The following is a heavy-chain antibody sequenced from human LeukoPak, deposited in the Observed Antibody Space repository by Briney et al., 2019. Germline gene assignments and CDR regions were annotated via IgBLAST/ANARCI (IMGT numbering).Heavy chain of an antibody. CDR2: VNHSGST. V-gene: IGHV4-34*01. J-gene: IGHJ6*03. CDR3: ARLWFGEGPYMDV. Sequence: SETLSLTFAVYGGSFSGYYWSWIRQPPGKGLEWIGEVNHSGSTNYNPSLKSRDTISVDTSKNQFSLKLSSVTAADTAVYYCARLWFGEGPYMDVWGKGTTVTVSS. D-gene: IGHD3-10*01. CDR1: GGSFSGYY.